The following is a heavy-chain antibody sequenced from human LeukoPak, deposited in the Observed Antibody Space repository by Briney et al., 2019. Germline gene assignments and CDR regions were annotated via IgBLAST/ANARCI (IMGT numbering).Heavy chain of an antibody. V-gene: IGHV4-30-2*01. CDR1: GGSISSGGYC. CDR3: ARAQDIVVVVAATGYFDL. Sequence: SETLSLTCTVSGGSISSGGYCWSWIRQPPGKGLEWIGYIYHSGSTYYNPSLKSRVTISVDRSKNQFSLKLSSVTAADTAVYYCARAQDIVVVVAATGYFDLWGRGTLVTVSS. D-gene: IGHD2-15*01. CDR2: IYHSGST. J-gene: IGHJ2*01.